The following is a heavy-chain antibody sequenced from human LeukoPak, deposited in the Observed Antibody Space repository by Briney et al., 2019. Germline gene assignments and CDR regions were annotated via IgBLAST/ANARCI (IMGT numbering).Heavy chain of an antibody. Sequence: ASVKVSCKASGYTFTGYYMHWVRQAPGQGLEWMGWINPNSGGTNYAQKFQGRVTMTRDTSISTAYMELSRLRSDDTAVYYCALRDPRSSGYYYWGQGTLVTVSS. V-gene: IGHV1-2*02. D-gene: IGHD3-22*01. CDR1: GYTFTGYY. J-gene: IGHJ4*02. CDR3: ALRDPRSSGYYY. CDR2: INPNSGGT.